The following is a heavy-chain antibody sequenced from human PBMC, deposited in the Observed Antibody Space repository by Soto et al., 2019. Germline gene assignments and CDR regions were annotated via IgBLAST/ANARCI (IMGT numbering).Heavy chain of an antibody. D-gene: IGHD6-13*01. V-gene: IGHV5-10-1*01. Sequence: GSLKISCKGSGYSFTSYWISWVRQMPGKGLEWMGRIDPSDSYTNYSPSFQGHVTISADKSISTAYLQWSSLKASDTAMYYCATHNSLHSSSENWGQGTLVTVSS. CDR1: GYSFTSYW. J-gene: IGHJ4*02. CDR2: IDPSDSYT. CDR3: ATHNSLHSSSEN.